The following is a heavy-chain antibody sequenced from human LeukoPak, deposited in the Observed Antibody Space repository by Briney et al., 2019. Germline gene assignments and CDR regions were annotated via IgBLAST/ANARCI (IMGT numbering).Heavy chain of an antibody. J-gene: IGHJ4*02. D-gene: IGHD5-12*01. CDR2: ISAYNGNT. Sequence: ASGKVSCKASGYTFTSYGISWVRQAPGQGLEWMGWISAYNGNTNYAQKLQGRVTMTTDTSTSTAYMELRSLRSDDTAVYYCARDSGYEGKYYFDYWGQGTLVTVSS. CDR1: GYTFTSYG. V-gene: IGHV1-18*01. CDR3: ARDSGYEGKYYFDY.